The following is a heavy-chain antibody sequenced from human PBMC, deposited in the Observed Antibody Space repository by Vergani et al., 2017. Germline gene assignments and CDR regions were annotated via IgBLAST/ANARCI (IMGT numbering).Heavy chain of an antibody. CDR1: GFTFSSYA. V-gene: IGHV3-64D*06. CDR2: ISSNGGST. CDR3: VRVDTAMVEKDFDY. D-gene: IGHD5-18*01. Sequence: EVQLVESGGGLVQPGGSLRLSCSASGFTFSSYAMHWVRQAPGKGLEYGSAISSNGGSTYYADSVKGRFTISRDNSKNTLYLQMSSLRAEDTAVYYCVRVDTAMVEKDFDYWGQGTLVTVSS. J-gene: IGHJ4*02.